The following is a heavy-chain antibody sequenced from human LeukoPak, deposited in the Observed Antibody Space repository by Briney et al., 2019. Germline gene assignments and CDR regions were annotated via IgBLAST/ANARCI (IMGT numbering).Heavy chain of an antibody. D-gene: IGHD6-13*01. J-gene: IGHJ6*03. CDR2: TCSGGST. CDR1: GFTVSSNY. Sequence: SGGSLRLSCAASGFTVSSNYMSWVRQAPGKGLEWVAGTCSGGSTYYADSVKGRFTISRDNSMNTLYLQMNSLRAEDTAVYYCARALGIATAGPYYMDVWGKGTTVTVSS. CDR3: ARALGIATAGPYYMDV. V-gene: IGHV3-53*01.